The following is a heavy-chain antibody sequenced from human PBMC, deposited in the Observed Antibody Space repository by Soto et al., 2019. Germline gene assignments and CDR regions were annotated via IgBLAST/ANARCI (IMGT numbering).Heavy chain of an antibody. CDR1: GGSISSGGCS. V-gene: IGHV4-30-2*01. J-gene: IGHJ4*02. CDR3: ARGGSHEILRWDFDY. Sequence: PSETLSRTCALAGGSISSGGCSLSWIRQPPGKGLEWIGYIYHSGSTYYNPSLKSRVTISVDRSKNQFSLKLSSVTAADTAVYYCARGGSHEILRWDFDYWGQGTLVTVSS. D-gene: IGHD4-17*01. CDR2: IYHSGST.